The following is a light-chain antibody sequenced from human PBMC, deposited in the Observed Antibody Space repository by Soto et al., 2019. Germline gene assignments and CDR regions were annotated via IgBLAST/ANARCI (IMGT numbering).Light chain of an antibody. V-gene: IGKV1-33*01. CDR3: QQYSKLIT. CDR1: QDVSNY. Sequence: DIQMTQSPSSLSASIVYIVTITCQASQDVSNYLNWYQQKLGKAPKLLIYDASNLETGVPSRFSGSGSGTYFSFTISSLQPEDFATYYCQQYSKLITFGQGTRLEI. J-gene: IGKJ5*01. CDR2: DAS.